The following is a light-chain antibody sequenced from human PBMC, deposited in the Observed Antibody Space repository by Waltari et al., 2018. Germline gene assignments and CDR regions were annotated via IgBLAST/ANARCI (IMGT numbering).Light chain of an antibody. CDR1: SSYVGGYDY. V-gene: IGLV2-11*01. CDR2: GVT. CDR3: CSYAGSYTEV. J-gene: IGLJ1*01. Sequence: QSALTQPRSVSGSPGQSVTISCTGTSSYVGGYDYVSWYQQQSAKAPKLIIFGVTERPSGVPDRFSGSKSGNTASLTISGLQSEDVADYYCCSYAGSYTEVFGTGTTVTVL.